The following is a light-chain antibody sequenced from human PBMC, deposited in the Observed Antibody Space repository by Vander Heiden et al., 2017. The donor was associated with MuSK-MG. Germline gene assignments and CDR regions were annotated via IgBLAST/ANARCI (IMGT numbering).Light chain of an antibody. CDR2: DAS. Sequence: DIQMTQSPSSLSASVGDRVTITCQASQDISNYLNWYQQKPGKAPKLLIYDASNLETGVKSRFSGSGYGTDFTFTISSLQPEDIASYYCQQYHKLPPPVTFGPGTKVDIK. CDR3: QQYHKLPPPVT. V-gene: IGKV1-33*01. CDR1: QDISNY. J-gene: IGKJ3*01.